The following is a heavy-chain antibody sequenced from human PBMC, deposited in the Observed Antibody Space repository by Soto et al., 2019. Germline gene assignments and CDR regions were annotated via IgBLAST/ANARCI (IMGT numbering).Heavy chain of an antibody. CDR3: AKEGGLGYRYSYYFDY. CDR1: GFTFSSYA. J-gene: IGHJ4*02. Sequence: EVQLLESGGGLVQPGGSLRLSCAASGFTFSSYAMSWLRQAPGKGLEWVSAISGSGGSTYYADSVKGRFTISRDNSKNTLYLQMNSLRAEDTAVYYCAKEGGLGYRYSYYFDYWGQGTLVTVSS. CDR2: ISGSGGST. V-gene: IGHV3-23*01. D-gene: IGHD5-18*01.